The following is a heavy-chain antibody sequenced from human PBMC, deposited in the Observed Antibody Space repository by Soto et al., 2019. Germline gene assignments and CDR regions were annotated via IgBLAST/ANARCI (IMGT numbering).Heavy chain of an antibody. V-gene: IGHV1-69*13. CDR2: IKPISDIT. CDR3: ARDPSTINKLIGVWFDP. Sequence: ASVKVSCKASGYTFGRFTINWVRQAPGQGLEWMGGIKPISDITNYAQRFQGRVTFTADASTSTVYLELSSLRSEDTAMYYCARDPSTINKLIGVWFDPWGQGTLVTV. CDR1: GYTFGRFT. J-gene: IGHJ5*02. D-gene: IGHD4-4*01.